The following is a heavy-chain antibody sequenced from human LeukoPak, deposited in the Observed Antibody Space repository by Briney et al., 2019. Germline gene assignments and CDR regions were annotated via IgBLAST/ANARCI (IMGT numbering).Heavy chain of an antibody. CDR2: ISAYNGNT. Sequence: ASVKVSCKASGYTFTSYGISWVRQAPGQGLEWMGWISAYNGNTNYAQELQGRVTMTTDTSTSTAYMELRSLRSDDTAVYYCARESYDILTGYSYYYYGMDVWGQGTTVTVSS. CDR1: GYTFTSYG. D-gene: IGHD3-9*01. CDR3: ARESYDILTGYSYYYYGMDV. J-gene: IGHJ6*02. V-gene: IGHV1-18*01.